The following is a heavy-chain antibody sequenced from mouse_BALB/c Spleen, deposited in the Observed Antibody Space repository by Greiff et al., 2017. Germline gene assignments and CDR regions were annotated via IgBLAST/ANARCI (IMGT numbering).Heavy chain of an antibody. D-gene: IGHD1-1*01. CDR2: ISYSGST. CDR1: GYSITSDYA. V-gene: IGHV3-2*02. Sequence: EVQLQQSGPGLVKPSQSLSLTCTVTGYSITSDYAWNWIRQFPGNKLEWMGYISYSGSTSYNPSLKSRISITRDTSKNQFFLQLNSVTTEDTATYYCARNYGSFDYWGQGTTLTVSS. CDR3: ARNYGSFDY. J-gene: IGHJ2*01.